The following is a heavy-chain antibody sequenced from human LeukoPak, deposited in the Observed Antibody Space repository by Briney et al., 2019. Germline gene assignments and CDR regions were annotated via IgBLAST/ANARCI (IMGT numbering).Heavy chain of an antibody. CDR3: ARPITGTPDAFDI. CDR1: GGSVSSGSYY. J-gene: IGHJ3*02. CDR2: IYYSGST. Sequence: PSETLSLTCTVSGGSVSSGSYYWSWIRQPPGKGLEWIGYIYYSGSTNYNPSLKSRVTISVDTSKNQFSLKLSSVTAADTAVYYCARPITGTPDAFDIWGQGTMVTVSS. V-gene: IGHV4-61*01. D-gene: IGHD1-7*01.